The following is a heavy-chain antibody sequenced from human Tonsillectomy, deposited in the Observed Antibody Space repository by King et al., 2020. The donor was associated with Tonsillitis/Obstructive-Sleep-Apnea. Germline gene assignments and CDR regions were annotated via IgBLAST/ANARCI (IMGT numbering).Heavy chain of an antibody. J-gene: IGHJ1*01. Sequence: LQLQESGPGLVKPSETLSLTCSVSGGSISSSSYYWGWIRQPPGKGLEWIGSIYYSGSTYYNPSLKSRVTISVDTSKNQFSLKLSSVTAADTAVYYCERHTPKAVGYRWGQGTRVTLSS. CDR1: GGSISSSSYY. CDR2: IYYSGST. CDR3: ERHTPKAVGYR. V-gene: IGHV4-39*01. D-gene: IGHD1-26*01.